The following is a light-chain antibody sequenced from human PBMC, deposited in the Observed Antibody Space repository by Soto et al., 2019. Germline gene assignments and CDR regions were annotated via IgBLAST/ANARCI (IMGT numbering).Light chain of an antibody. Sequence: QSVLTQPPSLSAAPGQTVTISCSRSSSKIENNYVSWYQQHPVKAPKLMIYDVTNRPSGVSDRFSGSKSGNTASLTISGLQAEDEADYYCSSYTSSSTPYVFGTGTKVTVL. CDR2: DVT. V-gene: IGLV2-14*01. CDR3: SSYTSSSTPYV. CDR1: SSKIENNY. J-gene: IGLJ1*01.